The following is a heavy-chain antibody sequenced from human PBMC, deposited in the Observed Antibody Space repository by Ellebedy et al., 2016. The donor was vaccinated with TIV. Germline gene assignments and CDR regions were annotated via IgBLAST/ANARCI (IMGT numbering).Heavy chain of an antibody. V-gene: IGHV3-11*01. CDR3: ARARGQYLYGSGSYFTN. J-gene: IGHJ4*02. D-gene: IGHD3-10*01. CDR1: GFTFSDYY. CDR2: IANTGSTT. Sequence: GESLKISCAASGFTFSDYYMPWVRQAPGKGLVWVSYIANTGSTTDYGDSVKGRFTVARDNAKNSLYLQMNSLRAEDTAVYYCARARGQYLYGSGSYFTNWGQGEVVTVSS.